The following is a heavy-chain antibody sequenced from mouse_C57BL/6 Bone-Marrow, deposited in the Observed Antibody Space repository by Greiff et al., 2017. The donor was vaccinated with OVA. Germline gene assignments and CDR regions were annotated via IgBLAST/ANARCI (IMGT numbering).Heavy chain of an antibody. Sequence: EVQLQESGPVLVKPGASVKMSCKASGYTFTDYYMNWVKQSHGKSLEWIGVINPYNGGTSYNQKFKGKATLTVDKSSSTAYMELNSLTSEDSAVYYCASHYGSSYFSDWGQGTLVTVSA. D-gene: IGHD1-1*01. CDR1: GYTFTDYY. CDR2: INPYNGGT. J-gene: IGHJ3*01. CDR3: ASHYGSSYFSD. V-gene: IGHV1-19*01.